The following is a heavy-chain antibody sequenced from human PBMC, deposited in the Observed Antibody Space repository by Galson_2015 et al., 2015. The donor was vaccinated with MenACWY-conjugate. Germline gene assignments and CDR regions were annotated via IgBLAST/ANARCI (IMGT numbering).Heavy chain of an antibody. J-gene: IGHJ4*02. Sequence: SCKASCYTFTSYGISWVRQAPGQGLEWMGGISGYNGNTNYAQKFQGRVTMTTETSTSTVYMELRSLRFDDTAVYFCARFGGTNYFDYWGQGTPVSVSS. V-gene: IGHV1-18*01. CDR1: CYTFTSYG. CDR3: ARFGGTNYFDY. CDR2: ISGYNGNT. D-gene: IGHD3-10*01.